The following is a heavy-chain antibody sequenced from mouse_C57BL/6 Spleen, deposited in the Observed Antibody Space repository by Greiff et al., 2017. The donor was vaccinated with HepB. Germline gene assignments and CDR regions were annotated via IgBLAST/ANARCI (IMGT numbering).Heavy chain of an antibody. Sequence: EVQLVESGGDLVKPGGSLKLSCAASGFTFSSYGMSWVRQTPDKRLEWVATISSGGSYTYYPDNVKGRFTISRDNAKNTLYLQMSSLKSEDTAMYYCARQGVFYAMDYWGQGTSVTVSS. V-gene: IGHV5-6*01. CDR2: ISSGGSYT. J-gene: IGHJ4*01. CDR1: GFTFSSYG. CDR3: ARQGVFYAMDY.